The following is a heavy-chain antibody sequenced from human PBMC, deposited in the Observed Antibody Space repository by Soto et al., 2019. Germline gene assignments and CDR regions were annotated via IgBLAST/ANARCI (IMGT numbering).Heavy chain of an antibody. CDR3: PRERRDGNERYLES. J-gene: IGHJ4*02. CDR1: GVSITSYF. D-gene: IGHD3-3*01. Sequence: QVRLQESGPGLVKPSETLSLTCTVSGVSITSYFWSWIRQTPGKGLDWIGSITFSGATYSNPSLKGIAALAAHTSENHLSLTRNAVPPADTAAYFCPRERRDGNERYLESGGQGNQGTFS. V-gene: IGHV4-59*01. CDR2: ITFSGAT.